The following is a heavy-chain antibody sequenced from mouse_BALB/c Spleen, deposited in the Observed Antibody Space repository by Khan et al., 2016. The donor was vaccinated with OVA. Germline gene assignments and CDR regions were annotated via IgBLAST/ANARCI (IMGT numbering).Heavy chain of an antibody. J-gene: IGHJ3*01. V-gene: IGHV3-8*02. D-gene: IGHD2-12*01. CDR3: ARSTYRYAFVY. CDR1: GDSITSGY. Sequence: EVQLQESGPSLVKPSQTLSLTCSVTGDSITSGYWNWIRKFPGHKLEYMGYIIYTGYTYYNPSLKSRISITRHTSKNQYYLQLSTVTDEVTATYYCARSTYRYAFVYWGQGTLVTVSA. CDR2: IIYTGYT.